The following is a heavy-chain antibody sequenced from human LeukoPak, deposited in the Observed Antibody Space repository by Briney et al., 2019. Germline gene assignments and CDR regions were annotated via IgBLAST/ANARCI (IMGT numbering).Heavy chain of an antibody. J-gene: IGHJ4*02. V-gene: IGHV3-30*03. CDR1: GFSFSSYG. CDR2: VSNDGSTK. Sequence: GGSLRLSCAASGFSFSSYGMHWVRQAPGKGLEWVAIVSNDGSTKYYADSVKGRFTISRDNSKNTLYLQMNSLRAEDTAVYYCARDHLKADTAMVRFAFDYWGQGTLVTVSS. CDR3: ARDHLKADTAMVRFAFDY. D-gene: IGHD5-18*01.